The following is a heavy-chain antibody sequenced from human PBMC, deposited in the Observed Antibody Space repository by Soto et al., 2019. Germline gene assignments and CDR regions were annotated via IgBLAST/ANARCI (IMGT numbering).Heavy chain of an antibody. D-gene: IGHD3-10*01. V-gene: IGHV6-1*01. J-gene: IGHJ6*01. CDR2: RHYRSQWSN. CDR3: ARETVAGYYNHGLDV. CDR1: EDSGSSKSMT. Sequence: LTLSWFLFEDSGSSKSMTCSWIWQSPSTGHECLVRRHYRSQWSNDYAVSVKSRMTISPYTAKNQFSRELNSVRPEDTAVYYCARETVAGYYNHGLDVWGLGTTVTVSS.